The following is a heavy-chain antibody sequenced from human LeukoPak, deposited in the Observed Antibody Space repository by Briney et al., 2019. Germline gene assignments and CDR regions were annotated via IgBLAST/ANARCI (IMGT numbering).Heavy chain of an antibody. D-gene: IGHD2-21*02. J-gene: IGHJ4*02. CDR3: ARLVVVTAHFDY. Sequence: GAALQISFKGAGYGFTSYWIGWGRPRPGKGRGWMGIIYPGDAETRYSPSFQGQVTISADQSITTAYLQWSSLKASDTAMYYCARLVVVTAHFDYWGQGTLVTVSS. CDR2: IYPGDAET. V-gene: IGHV5-51*01. CDR1: GYGFTSYW.